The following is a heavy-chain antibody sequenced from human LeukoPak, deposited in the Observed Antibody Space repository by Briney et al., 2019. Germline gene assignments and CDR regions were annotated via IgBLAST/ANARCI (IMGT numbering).Heavy chain of an antibody. J-gene: IGHJ5*02. D-gene: IGHD3-3*01. CDR3: ARGGYDFWSGSKNWFDP. CDR2: IYYSGST. Sequence: SETLSLTCAVSGGSISSYYWSWIRQPPGKGLEWIGYIYYSGSTNYNPSLKSRVTISVDTSKNQFSLKLSSVTAADTAVYYCARGGYDFWSGSKNWFDPWGQGTLVTVSS. V-gene: IGHV4-59*01. CDR1: GGSISSYY.